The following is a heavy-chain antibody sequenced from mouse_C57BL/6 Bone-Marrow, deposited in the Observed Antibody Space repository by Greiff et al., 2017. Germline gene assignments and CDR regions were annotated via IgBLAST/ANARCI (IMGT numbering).Heavy chain of an antibody. D-gene: IGHD2-2*01. CDR1: EYEFPSHD. Sequence: EVQLVESGGGLVQPGESLKLSCESNEYEFPSHDMSWVRKTPEKRLELVAAINSDGGSTSYPDTMERRFIISRDNTKKTLYLQMSSLGSEAPALYSCARQNTYGYAAWFAYWGQVALVTVSA. V-gene: IGHV5-2*01. CDR2: INSDGGST. CDR3: ARQNTYGYAAWFAY. J-gene: IGHJ3*01.